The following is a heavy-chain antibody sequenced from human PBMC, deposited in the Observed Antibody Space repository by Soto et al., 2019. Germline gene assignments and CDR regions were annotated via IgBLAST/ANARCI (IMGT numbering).Heavy chain of an antibody. D-gene: IGHD2-15*01. V-gene: IGHV3-30*18. J-gene: IGHJ6*02. CDR1: GFTFSSYG. CDR2: ISYDGSNK. CDR3: AKGGIVVVVAATVSGGMDV. Sequence: HPGGSLRLSCAASGFTFSSYGMHWVRQAPGKGLEWVAVISYDGSNKYYADSVKGRFTISRDNSKNTLYLQMNSLRAEDTAVYYCAKGGIVVVVAATVSGGMDVWGQGTTVTVSS.